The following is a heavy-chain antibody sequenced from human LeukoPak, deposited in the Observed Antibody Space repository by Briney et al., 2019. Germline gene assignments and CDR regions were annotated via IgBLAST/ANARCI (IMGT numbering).Heavy chain of an antibody. CDR2: MNPNSGNT. D-gene: IGHD3-16*01. J-gene: IGHJ5*02. V-gene: IGHV1-8*01. CDR3: ARGPSYVVTFGGVINWFDP. Sequence: ASVKVSCKASGYTFTSYDINWVRQATGQGLEWMGWMNPNSGNTRYAQKFQGRVTMTRNTSISTAYMELSSLRSEDTAVYYCARGPSYVVTFGGVINWFDPWGQGTLVTVSS. CDR1: GYTFTSYD.